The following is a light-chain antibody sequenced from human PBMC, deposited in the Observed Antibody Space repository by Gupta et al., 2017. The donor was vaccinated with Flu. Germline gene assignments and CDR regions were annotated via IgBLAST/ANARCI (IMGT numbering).Light chain of an antibody. CDR1: QSVSSSY. CDR3: QQYGSSPVT. CDR2: GAS. Sequence: EIVLTQSTGTLSLSPGERATLSCRASQSVSSSYLAWYQQKPGQAPRLLIYGASSRATGIPDRFSGSGSGTDFTLTISRLEPEDFEVYYCQQYGSSPVTFGQWTKLEIK. V-gene: IGKV3-20*01. J-gene: IGKJ2*01.